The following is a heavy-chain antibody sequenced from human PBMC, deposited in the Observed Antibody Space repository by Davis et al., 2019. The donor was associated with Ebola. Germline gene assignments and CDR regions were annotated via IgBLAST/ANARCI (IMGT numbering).Heavy chain of an antibody. Sequence: SGFTFSTYSINWVRQAPGKGLGWIGRIGGSTNYNPSLKSRVTMSVDTSKTHFSLKVSSVTAADTAVYYCARDRSSGWYDAFDIWGQGTMVTVSS. CDR1: GFTFSTYS. D-gene: IGHD6-19*01. V-gene: IGHV4-4*07. CDR2: IGGST. J-gene: IGHJ3*02. CDR3: ARDRSSGWYDAFDI.